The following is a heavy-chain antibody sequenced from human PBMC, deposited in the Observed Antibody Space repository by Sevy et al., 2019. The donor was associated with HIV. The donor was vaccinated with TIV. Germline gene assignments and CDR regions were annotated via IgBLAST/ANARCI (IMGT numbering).Heavy chain of an antibody. V-gene: IGHV3-23*01. D-gene: IGHD6-13*01. Sequence: GGSLRLSCIASGSTVNPYAMSWVRQAPGKGLEWVAVINNSGGSTDYADSVRGRFSISRDNPNVYLEMNSLRVEDTAVYYCVKGRVGYIGSWYYFDYWGQGTLVTVSS. J-gene: IGHJ4*02. CDR1: GSTVNPYA. CDR3: VKGRVGYIGSWYYFDY. CDR2: INNSGGST.